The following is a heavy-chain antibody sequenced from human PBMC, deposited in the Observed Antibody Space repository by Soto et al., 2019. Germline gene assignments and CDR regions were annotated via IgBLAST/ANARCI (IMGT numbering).Heavy chain of an antibody. CDR1: GGTFSSYA. V-gene: IGHV1-69*13. Sequence: GASVKVSCKASGGTFSSYAISWVRQAPGQGLEWMGGIIPIFGTANYAQKFQGRVTITADESTSTAYMELSSLRSEDTAVYYCARDPDIDNYYYMDVWGKGTTVTVSS. D-gene: IGHD3-9*01. J-gene: IGHJ6*03. CDR3: ARDPDIDNYYYMDV. CDR2: IIPIFGTA.